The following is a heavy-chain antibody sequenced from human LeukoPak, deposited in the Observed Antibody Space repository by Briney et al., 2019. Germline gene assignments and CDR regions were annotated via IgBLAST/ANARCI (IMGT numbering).Heavy chain of an antibody. Sequence: PGGSLRLSCAASGISFSSFGMHSVRQAPGKGLEWVTFIRYDGHNKYYADSVKGRFTISRDNSKNTLYLQMNSLRPEDTAVYYCAKSQNYYDNSGYYYLDYWGQGNLVTVSS. CDR1: GISFSSFG. D-gene: IGHD3-22*01. CDR2: IRYDGHNK. V-gene: IGHV3-30*02. CDR3: AKSQNYYDNSGYYYLDY. J-gene: IGHJ4*02.